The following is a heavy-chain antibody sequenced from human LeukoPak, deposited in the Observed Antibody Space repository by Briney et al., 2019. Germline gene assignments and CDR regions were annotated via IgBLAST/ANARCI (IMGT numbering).Heavy chain of an antibody. D-gene: IGHD5-12*01. CDR1: VYSISSDYY. CDR3: ARGETIVADRREGDGFDI. J-gene: IGHJ3*02. V-gene: IGHV4-38-2*01. Sequence: SETLSLTCVVSVYSISSDYYWVWIRQPPGKGLEGIGNSYQSGTTYSNPSLKRRVTMSVDTSKNQFSLKVNSVTAADTAVYYCARGETIVADRREGDGFDIWGQGTLVTVSS. CDR2: SYQSGTT.